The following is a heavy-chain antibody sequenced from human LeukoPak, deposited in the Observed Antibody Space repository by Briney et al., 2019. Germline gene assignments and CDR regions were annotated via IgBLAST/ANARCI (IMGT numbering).Heavy chain of an antibody. Sequence: SGPTLVKPTQTLMLTCTFSGFSLDTSGGGVGWIRQPPGKALEWLAFIYWDDDKRYSPSLKSRLTITKDTSKNQVVLTMTNMDPVDTATYYCAHSEDYYGSVDAFDIWGQGTMVTVSS. D-gene: IGHD3-10*01. CDR3: AHSEDYYGSVDAFDI. J-gene: IGHJ3*02. V-gene: IGHV2-5*02. CDR2: IYWDDDK. CDR1: GFSLDTSGGG.